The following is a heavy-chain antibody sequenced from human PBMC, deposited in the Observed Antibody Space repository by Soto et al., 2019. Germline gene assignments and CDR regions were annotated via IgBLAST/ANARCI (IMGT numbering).Heavy chain of an antibody. J-gene: IGHJ4*02. CDR3: ARSVSGTSVTIPAVVDSSGWYTFDY. D-gene: IGHD6-19*01. Sequence: SETLSLTCTVSGGSISSYYWSWIRQPPGKGLEWIGYIYYSGSTNYNPSLKSRVTISVDTSKNQFSLKLGSVTAADTAVYYCARSVSGTSVTIPAVVDSSGWYTFDYWGQGTLVTVSS. CDR1: GGSISSYY. V-gene: IGHV4-59*08. CDR2: IYYSGST.